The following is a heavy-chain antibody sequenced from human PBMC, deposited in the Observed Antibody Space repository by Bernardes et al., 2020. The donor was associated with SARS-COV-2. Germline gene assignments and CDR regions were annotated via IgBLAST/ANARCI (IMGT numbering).Heavy chain of an antibody. CDR2: IYSSGST. D-gene: IGHD5-18*01. CDR3: ARTSWIELWLSGGWFDP. CDR1: GDSIGSSGYY. Sequence: SETLSLTCTVSGDSIGSSGYYWSWIRQHPGKGLEWVGYIYSSGSTAYNPSLRSRVTISVDTSKNQFSLKLSSMSAADTAVYYCARTSWIELWLSGGWFDPWGQGTRVTVSS. J-gene: IGHJ5*02. V-gene: IGHV4-31*03.